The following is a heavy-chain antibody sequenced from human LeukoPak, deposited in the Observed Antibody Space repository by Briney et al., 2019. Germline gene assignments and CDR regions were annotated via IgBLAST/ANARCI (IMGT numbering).Heavy chain of an antibody. Sequence: GGSLRLSCAASGFTFYSYGMHWVRQAPGKGLEWVALISYNGRNNYYADSVKGRFTISRDNSKNTLYLQMNSLRAEDTAVYYCAKDLEPYTAVAGRGGQGTLVTVSS. D-gene: IGHD6-19*01. V-gene: IGHV3-30*18. CDR3: AKDLEPYTAVAGR. J-gene: IGHJ4*02. CDR1: GFTFYSYG. CDR2: ISYNGRNN.